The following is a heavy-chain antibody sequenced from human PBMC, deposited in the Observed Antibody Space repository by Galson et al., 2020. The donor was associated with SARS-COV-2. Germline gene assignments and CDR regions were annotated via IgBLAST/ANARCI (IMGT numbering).Heavy chain of an antibody. V-gene: IGHV3-7*03. CDR1: GFGFSYYW. CDR3: ARVDCSGGSCYPGNY. J-gene: IGHJ4*02. D-gene: IGHD2-15*01. CDR2: IKHDGSGK. Sequence: GGSLRLSCAASGFGFSYYWMSWVRQAPGRGLEWVASIKHDGSGKYYVGSVKGRFTISRDNPKNSLYLQMNNLRVEDTAVYHCARVDCSGGSCYPGNYWGQGTLVTVSS.